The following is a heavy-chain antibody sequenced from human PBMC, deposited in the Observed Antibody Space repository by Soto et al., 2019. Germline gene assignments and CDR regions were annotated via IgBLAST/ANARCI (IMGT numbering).Heavy chain of an antibody. Sequence: QVQLVQSGAEVKKPGASVKVSCKASGYTFTSYGISWVRQAPGQGLEWMGWISAYNGNTNYAQKLQGRVTMTTDTSTSTAYMELRSLRSDDTAVYYCARAFFLSYYGSGSYYSVADYWGQGTLVTVSS. J-gene: IGHJ4*02. D-gene: IGHD3-10*01. CDR2: ISAYNGNT. CDR3: ARAFFLSYYGSGSYYSVADY. CDR1: GYTFTSYG. V-gene: IGHV1-18*01.